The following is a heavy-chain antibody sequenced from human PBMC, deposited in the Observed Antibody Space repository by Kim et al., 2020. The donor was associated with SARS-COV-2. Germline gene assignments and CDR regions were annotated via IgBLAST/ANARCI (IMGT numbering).Heavy chain of an antibody. D-gene: IGHD3-16*02. Sequence: SETLSLTCTVSGDSLSSDYWSWNRQPAGKGLEWIGRIYTSGRTNYNPSLQSRVTMSVDMSKNQFSLKLSSVTAADTAVYYCASALGHWGQGTLDTVPS. V-gene: IGHV4-4*07. J-gene: IGHJ4*02. CDR1: GDSLSSDY. CDR3: ASALGH. CDR2: IYTSGRT.